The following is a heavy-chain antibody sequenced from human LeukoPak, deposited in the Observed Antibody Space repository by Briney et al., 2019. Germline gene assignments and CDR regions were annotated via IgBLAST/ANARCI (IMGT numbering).Heavy chain of an antibody. CDR3: ARSFLDYMDV. CDR1: GESINPYY. D-gene: IGHD2/OR15-2a*01. J-gene: IGHJ6*03. V-gene: IGHV4-4*07. Sequence: PSETLSLTCTVSGESINPYYWNWLRQSAGKGLEWIGHIYKSWTTNFNPPLTSRVTMSLDTSRNQFSLKLRSVTAADTAVYFCARSFLDYMDVWGKGTTVTVSS. CDR2: IYKSWTT.